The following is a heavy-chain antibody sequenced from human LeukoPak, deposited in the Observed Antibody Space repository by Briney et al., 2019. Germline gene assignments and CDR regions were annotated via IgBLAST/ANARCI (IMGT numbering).Heavy chain of an antibody. D-gene: IGHD3-10*01. J-gene: IGHJ5*02. V-gene: IGHV3-21*04. CDR2: ITSSSSYI. CDR3: ARGRISLS. CDR1: GFTFSNYT. Sequence: GGSLRLSCAASGFTFSNYTMNWVRQAPGKGLEWVSSITSSSSYIYYADSLKGRFTISRDNAKNSLFLQMNSLRAEDTAVYYCARGRISLSWGQGTLVTVSS.